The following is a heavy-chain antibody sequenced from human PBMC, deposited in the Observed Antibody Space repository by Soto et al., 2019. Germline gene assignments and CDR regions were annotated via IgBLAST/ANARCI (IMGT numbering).Heavy chain of an antibody. V-gene: IGHV4-31*03. CDR2: IYYSGTT. CDR3: ARAVSGSYLDS. Sequence: QVQLQESGPGLVKASQTLSLTCTVSGGPITTGGHFWSWFRQYPGKGLEWIVYIYYSGTTHYNPSLKSRVTISVDTSKRQFSLNLSSVTAADTAVYYCARAVSGSYLDSWGQGTLVSVSS. D-gene: IGHD1-26*01. CDR1: GGPITTGGHF. J-gene: IGHJ4*02.